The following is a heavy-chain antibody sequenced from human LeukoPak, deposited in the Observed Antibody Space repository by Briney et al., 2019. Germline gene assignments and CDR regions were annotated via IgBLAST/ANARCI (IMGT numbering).Heavy chain of an antibody. D-gene: IGHD3-10*01. J-gene: IGHJ6*02. CDR2: INPSGGST. Sequence: ASVKVSCKASGYTFTSYYMHWVRQAPGRGLEWMGIINPSGGSTSYAQKFQGRVTMTRDTSTSTVYMELSSVRSEDTAVYYCARDNSQYYYGSGSPMDVWGQGTTVTVSS. V-gene: IGHV1-46*01. CDR3: ARDNSQYYYGSGSPMDV. CDR1: GYTFTSYY.